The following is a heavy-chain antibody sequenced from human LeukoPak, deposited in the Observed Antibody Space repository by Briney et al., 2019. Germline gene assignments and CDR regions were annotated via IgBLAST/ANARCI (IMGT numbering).Heavy chain of an antibody. CDR2: TYSDGNT. V-gene: IGHV3-53*01. CDR1: GFTVSNNY. CDR3: VRKNQDFNAAFDI. D-gene: IGHD1-14*01. Sequence: PGGSLRLSCAASGFTVSNNYMSWVRQAPGKGLDGVSITYSDGNTNYAVSVKGRFTISRDTSQNTLSLQMNSLRAEDTAVYYCVRKNQDFNAAFDIWGQGTVVTVSS. J-gene: IGHJ3*02.